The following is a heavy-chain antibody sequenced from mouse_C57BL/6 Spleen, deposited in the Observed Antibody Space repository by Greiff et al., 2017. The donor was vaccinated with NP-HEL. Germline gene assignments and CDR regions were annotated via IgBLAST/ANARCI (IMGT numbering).Heavy chain of an antibody. CDR3: ARQWSYYTDPGAMDY. D-gene: IGHD2-12*01. CDR1: GYTFTSYW. CDR2: IDPSDSYT. V-gene: IGHV1-69*01. J-gene: IGHJ4*01. Sequence: VQLQQPGAELVMPGASVKLSCKASGYTFTSYWMHWVKQRPGQGLEWIGEIDPSDSYTKYNQKFKGKSTLTVDKSSSTAYMQLSSLTSEDSAVYYCARQWSYYTDPGAMDYWGQGTSVTVSS.